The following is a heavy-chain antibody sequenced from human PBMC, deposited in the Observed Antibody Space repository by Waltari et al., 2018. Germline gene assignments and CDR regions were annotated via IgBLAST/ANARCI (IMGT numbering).Heavy chain of an antibody. V-gene: IGHV3-7*01. D-gene: IGHD1-26*01. CDR1: AFTCSLYW. J-gene: IGHJ4*02. CDR2: IKEDGSEK. CDR3: GRFTRGRNSDY. Sequence: EVQLVESGGGLVLPVGSLRLSCVASAFTCSLYWMSWVRQAPGKGLEWVANIKEDGSEKYYVDSVKGRFTVSRDNAKNSLYLQMNSLRAEDTAVYYCGRFTRGRNSDYWGPGTLLTVSS.